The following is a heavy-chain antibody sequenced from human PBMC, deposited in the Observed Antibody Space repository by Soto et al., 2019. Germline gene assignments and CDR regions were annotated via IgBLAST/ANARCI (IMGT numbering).Heavy chain of an antibody. D-gene: IGHD3-22*01. CDR2: ISSTGSTI. CDR3: ARENYDSSGYFLDY. J-gene: IGHJ4*02. CDR1: GFTFSNYE. V-gene: IGHV3-48*03. Sequence: GGSLRLSCAASGFTFSNYEMNWVRQAPGKGLEWVSYISSTGSTIYYADSVKGRFTISRDNAKNSLYLQMNSLRAEDTAVYYCARENYDSSGYFLDYWGQGTLVTVSS.